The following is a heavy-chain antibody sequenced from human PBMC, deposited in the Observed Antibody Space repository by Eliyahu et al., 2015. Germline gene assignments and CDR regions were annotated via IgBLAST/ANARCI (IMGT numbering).Heavy chain of an antibody. CDR3: TREATSLEFIEY. J-gene: IGHJ4*02. Sequence: QVQLVQSGAEVKRPGSSVKVSCKPSGDTFSNNTFSWVRQAPGQGLEWLGRVIPILNFGDYARKFQDRVTLTADKSTITVYMELTSLKSEDTAVYFCTREATSLEFIEYWGQGTLITVSS. CDR1: GDTFSNNT. CDR2: VIPILNFG. D-gene: IGHD3-10*01. V-gene: IGHV1-69*09.